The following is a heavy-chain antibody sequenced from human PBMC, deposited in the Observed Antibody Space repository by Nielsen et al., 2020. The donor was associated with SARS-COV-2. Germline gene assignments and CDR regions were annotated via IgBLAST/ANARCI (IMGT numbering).Heavy chain of an antibody. Sequence: SETLSLTCTVSGGSISSGGYYWSWIRQHPGKGLEWIGYIYYSGSTYYNPSLKSRVTISVDTSKNQFSLKLSSVTAADTAVYYCARDPLWSGLLFVDVWGKGTTVTVSS. CDR1: GGSISSGGYY. V-gene: IGHV4-31*03. CDR2: IYYSGST. J-gene: IGHJ6*04. CDR3: ARDPLWSGLLFVDV. D-gene: IGHD3-3*01.